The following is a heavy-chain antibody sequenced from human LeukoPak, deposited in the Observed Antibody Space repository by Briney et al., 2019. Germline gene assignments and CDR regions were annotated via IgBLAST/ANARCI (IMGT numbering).Heavy chain of an antibody. CDR2: IVVGSGNT. D-gene: IGHD3-22*01. J-gene: IGHJ4*02. CDR1: GFTFTSSA. V-gene: IGHV1-58*02. Sequence: GASVKVSCKASGFTFTSSAMQWVRQARGQRLEWIGWIVVGSGNTNYAQKFQERVTITRDMSTSTAYMELSSLRSEDTAVYYCATVSDYYDSSGYYYYFDYWAQGTLVTVSS. CDR3: ATVSDYYDSSGYYYYFDY.